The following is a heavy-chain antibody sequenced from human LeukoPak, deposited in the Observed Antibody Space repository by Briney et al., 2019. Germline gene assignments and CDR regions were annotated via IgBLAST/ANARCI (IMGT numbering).Heavy chain of an antibody. V-gene: IGHV3-74*01. CDR1: GFTLSGHW. CDR3: ARSDWFDP. Sequence: GGSLRLSCVASGFTLSGHWMHWVRQAPGKGLVWVSRINSDESTTVYADSVKGRFTISRDDAKNTLYLQMNSLTAEDTAVYYCARSDWFDPWGQGTLVTVSS. J-gene: IGHJ5*02. CDR2: INSDESTT.